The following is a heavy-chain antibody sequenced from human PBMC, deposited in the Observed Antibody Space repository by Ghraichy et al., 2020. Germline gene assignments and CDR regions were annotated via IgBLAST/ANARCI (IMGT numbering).Heavy chain of an antibody. CDR1: GGSISSYY. Sequence: SETLSLTCTVSGGSISSYYWSWIRQPPGKGLEWIGYIYYSGSTNYNPSLKSRVTISVDTSKNLFSLKLSSVTAADTAVYYCARDSREIVPEYQLLPTLYYYYGMDVWGQGTTVTVSS. V-gene: IGHV4-59*01. CDR2: IYYSGST. D-gene: IGHD2-2*01. CDR3: ARDSREIVPEYQLLPTLYYYYGMDV. J-gene: IGHJ6*02.